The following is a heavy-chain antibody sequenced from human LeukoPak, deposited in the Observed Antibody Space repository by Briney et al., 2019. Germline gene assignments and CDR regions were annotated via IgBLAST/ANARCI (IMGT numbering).Heavy chain of an antibody. D-gene: IGHD3-22*01. CDR3: ARDAKSDYYDSSGYLDP. J-gene: IGHJ5*02. V-gene: IGHV1-18*04. CDR1: GYTFTGYY. Sequence: ASVKVSCKASGYTFTGYYMHWVRQAPGQGLEWMGWISAYNGNTNYAQKLQGRVTMTTDTSTSTAYMELRSLRSDDTAVYYCARDAKSDYYDSSGYLDPWGQGTLVTVSS. CDR2: ISAYNGNT.